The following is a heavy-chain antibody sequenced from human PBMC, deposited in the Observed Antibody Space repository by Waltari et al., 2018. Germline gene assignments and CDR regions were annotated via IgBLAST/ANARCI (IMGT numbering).Heavy chain of an antibody. CDR2: INHSGNT. CDR1: GGSFSGYY. V-gene: IGHV4-34*01. D-gene: IGHD1-26*01. CDR3: ARGGRVGATFPFDY. Sequence: QVQLQPWGAGLLKPSETPSLTCAVYGGSFSGYYCSWLRQPPGKGLEWIGEINHSGNTNYNPYLKSRVTISVDTSKNQFSLKLSSVAAADTAVYYCARGGRVGATFPFDYWGQGTLVTVSS. J-gene: IGHJ4*02.